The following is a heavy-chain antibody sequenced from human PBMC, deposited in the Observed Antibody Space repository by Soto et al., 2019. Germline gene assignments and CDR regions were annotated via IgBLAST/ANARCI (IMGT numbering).Heavy chain of an antibody. CDR2: INRDGSTT. D-gene: IGHD1-26*01. Sequence: EVQLVESGGGLVQPGGSLRLSCAASGFTFSSYWMHWVRQAPGKGLVWVSRINRDGSTTTNADSVKGRFTISRDNAKNTLYLQMNSLRADDTAVYYCARVATGSYNWFDPWGQGTLVTVSS. CDR1: GFTFSSYW. V-gene: IGHV3-74*01. CDR3: ARVATGSYNWFDP. J-gene: IGHJ5*02.